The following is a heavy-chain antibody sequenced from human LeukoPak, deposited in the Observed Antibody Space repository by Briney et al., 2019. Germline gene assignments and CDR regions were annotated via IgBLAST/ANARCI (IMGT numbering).Heavy chain of an antibody. D-gene: IGHD2-15*01. CDR3: ARHGGIVVVVAAGDAFDI. CDR1: GGSISSYY. CDR2: IYYSGST. V-gene: IGHV4-59*01. Sequence: SETLSLTCTVSGGSISSYYWSWIRQPPGKGLEWIGYIYYSGSTNYNPFLKSRVTISVDTSKNQFSLKLSSVTAADTAVYYCARHGGIVVVVAAGDAFDIWGQGTMVTVSS. J-gene: IGHJ3*02.